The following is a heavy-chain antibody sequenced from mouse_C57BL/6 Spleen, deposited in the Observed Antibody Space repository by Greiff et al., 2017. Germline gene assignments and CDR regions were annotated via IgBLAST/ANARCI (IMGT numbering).Heavy chain of an antibody. Sequence: QVQLKQPGAELVMPGASVKLSCKASGYTFTSSWMHWVKQRPGQGLEWIGEIDPSDSYTNYNQKFKGKSTMTVDKSSSTAYMQLSSLTSEDSAVYYFSSSYGISYFGFAYWGQGTLVTVSA. CDR2: IDPSDSYT. CDR1: GYTFTSSW. J-gene: IGHJ3*01. V-gene: IGHV1-69*01. D-gene: IGHD1-1*01. CDR3: SSSYGISYFGFAY.